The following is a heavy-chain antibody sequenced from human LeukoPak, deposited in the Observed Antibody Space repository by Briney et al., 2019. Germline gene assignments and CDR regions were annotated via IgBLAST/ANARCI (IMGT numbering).Heavy chain of an antibody. J-gene: IGHJ5*02. CDR1: GFPFSSYG. CDR3: AKDGTRGHCSSDSCYFGFDP. Sequence: GGSLRLSCAASGFPFSSYGMHWVRQAPGKGLEWVSAISGSGDSAYYADSVKGRFTISRDNSKNTLYLQMNSLRAEDTAVYYCAKDGTRGHCSSDSCYFGFDPWGQGTLVTVSS. D-gene: IGHD2-15*01. CDR2: ISGSGDSA. V-gene: IGHV3-23*01.